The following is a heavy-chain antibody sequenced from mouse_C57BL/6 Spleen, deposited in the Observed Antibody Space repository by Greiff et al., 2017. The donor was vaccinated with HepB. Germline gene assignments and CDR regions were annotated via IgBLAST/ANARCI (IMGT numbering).Heavy chain of an antibody. J-gene: IGHJ4*01. V-gene: IGHV1-82*01. CDR1: GYAFSSSW. D-gene: IGHD2-5*01. CDR2: IYPGDGDT. Sequence: VQLQQSGPELVKPGASVKISCKASGYAFSSSWMNWVKQRPGKGLEWIGRIYPGDGDTNYNGKFKGKATMTADKSSSTANMQLSSLTSEDSAVYFCATYSNYAMDYWGQGTSVTVSS. CDR3: ATYSNYAMDY.